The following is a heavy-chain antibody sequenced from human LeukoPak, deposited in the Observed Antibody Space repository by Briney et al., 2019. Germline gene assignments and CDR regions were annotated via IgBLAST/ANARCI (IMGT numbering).Heavy chain of an antibody. CDR2: IGTAGDT. CDR1: GFTFSSYD. Sequence: PGGSLRLSCAASGFTFSSYDMHWVRQATGKGLEWVSAIGTAGDTYYPGSVKGRFTISRENAKNSLYLQMNSLRAGDTAVYYCARGGVSAAAGTKGRYYYGMDVWGQGTTVTVS. V-gene: IGHV3-13*01. D-gene: IGHD6-13*01. J-gene: IGHJ6*02. CDR3: ARGGVSAAAGTKGRYYYGMDV.